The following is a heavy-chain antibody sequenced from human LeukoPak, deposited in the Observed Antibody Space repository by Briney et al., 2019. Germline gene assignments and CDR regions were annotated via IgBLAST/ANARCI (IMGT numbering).Heavy chain of an antibody. J-gene: IGHJ4*02. CDR3: ARADPVDY. Sequence: ASVKVSCRLSGKPFTGSFIHWMRQAPGQGLEWMGWVSGNSGDTKYAQKFRGRVTMTRDTAVSTAYMELTRLTSDDTAVYFCARADPVDYWGQGTPVTVSS. V-gene: IGHV1-2*02. CDR1: GKPFTGSF. CDR2: VSGNSGDT.